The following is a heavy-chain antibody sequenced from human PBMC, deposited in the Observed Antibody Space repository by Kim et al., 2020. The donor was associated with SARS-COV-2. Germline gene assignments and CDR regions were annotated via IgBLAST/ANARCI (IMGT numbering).Heavy chain of an antibody. Sequence: GGSLRLSCAASGLTFRSYEMNWVRQAPGKGLEWVSYISGSGSSKYYADSVKGRFTISRDNAKDSLYLQINGLRAEDTAVYYCAREVVVSPDAFDIWGQGTMVTVSS. D-gene: IGHD3-22*01. CDR2: ISGSGSSK. J-gene: IGHJ3*02. CDR1: GLTFRSYE. V-gene: IGHV3-48*03. CDR3: AREVVVSPDAFDI.